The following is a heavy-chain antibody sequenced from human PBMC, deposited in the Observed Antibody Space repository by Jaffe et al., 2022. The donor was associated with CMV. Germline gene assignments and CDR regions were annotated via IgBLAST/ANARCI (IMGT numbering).Heavy chain of an antibody. Sequence: EVQLVESGGGLVQPGGSLRLSCAASGFTFSSYWMSWVRQAPGKGLEWVANIKQDGSEKYYVDSVKGRFTISRDNAKNSLYLQMNSLRAEDTAVYYCARVGGDTEDAFDIWGQGTMVTVSS. CDR2: IKQDGSEK. V-gene: IGHV3-7*01. D-gene: IGHD3-10*01. J-gene: IGHJ3*02. CDR1: GFTFSSYW. CDR3: ARVGGDTEDAFDI.